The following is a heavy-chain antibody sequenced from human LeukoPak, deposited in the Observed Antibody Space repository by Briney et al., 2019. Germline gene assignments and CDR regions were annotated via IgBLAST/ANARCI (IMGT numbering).Heavy chain of an antibody. CDR1: GFTFSSYA. CDR3: ARIHCSSTSCYFNYLDY. Sequence: GGSLRLSCAASGFTFSSYAMNWVRQAPGKGLEWVSGISGSGGSTYYADSVKGRFTISRDNSKNTLYLQMNSLRAEDTAVYYCARIHCSSTSCYFNYLDYWGQGTLVTVSS. CDR2: ISGSGGST. J-gene: IGHJ4*02. D-gene: IGHD2-2*01. V-gene: IGHV3-23*01.